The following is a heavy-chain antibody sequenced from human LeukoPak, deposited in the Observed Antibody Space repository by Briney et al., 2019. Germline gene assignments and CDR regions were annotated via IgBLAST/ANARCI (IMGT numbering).Heavy chain of an antibody. V-gene: IGHV4-59*01. CDR3: ARXXXYGSGXYLSDXYXGMDV. Sequence: SETLSLTCTVSGGSISSYYWSWIRQPPGKGLEWIGYIYYSGSTNYNPSLKSRVTISVDTSKNQFSLKLSSVTAADTAVYYCARXXXYGSGXYLSDXYXGMDVWGQGTTVTVSS. CDR1: GGSISSYY. D-gene: IGHD3-10*01. J-gene: IGHJ6*02. CDR2: IYYSGST.